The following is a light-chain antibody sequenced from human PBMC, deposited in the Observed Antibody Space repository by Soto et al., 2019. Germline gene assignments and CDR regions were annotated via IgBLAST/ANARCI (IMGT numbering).Light chain of an antibody. CDR2: AAS. J-gene: IGKJ4*01. CDR1: QSISSY. CDR3: QQVYVYPST. Sequence: DIQITQSPSSLSASVADRVTITCRASQSISSYLNWYQQKPGKAPKLLIYAASSLQSGVPSRFSGSGSGTDFTLTISSLQPEDFATYYCQQVYVYPSTFGGGTKVDIK. V-gene: IGKV1-39*01.